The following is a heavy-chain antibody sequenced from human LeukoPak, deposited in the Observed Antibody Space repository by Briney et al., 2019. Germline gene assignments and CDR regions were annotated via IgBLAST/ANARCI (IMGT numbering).Heavy chain of an antibody. V-gene: IGHV4-34*01. J-gene: IGHJ4*02. D-gene: IGHD3-22*01. CDR3: ARDYDGRGYYFDC. CDR1: GGSFSGYY. CDR2: INHSGST. Sequence: SETLSLTCAVYGGSFSGYYWSWIRQPPGKGLEWIGEINHSGSTYYNPSLKSRVTISVDTSKNQFSLKLSSVTAADTAVYYCARDYDGRGYYFDCWGQGTLVTVSS.